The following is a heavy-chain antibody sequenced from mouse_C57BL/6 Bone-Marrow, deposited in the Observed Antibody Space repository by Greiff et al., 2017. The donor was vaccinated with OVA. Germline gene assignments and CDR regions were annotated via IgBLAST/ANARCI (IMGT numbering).Heavy chain of an antibody. D-gene: IGHD2-3*01. CDR3: AREDGRFAY. V-gene: IGHV1-19*01. CDR2: INPYNGGT. CDR1: GYTFTDYY. Sequence: VQLQQSGPVLVKPGASVKMSCKASGYTFTDYYMNWVKQSHGKSLEWIGVINPYNGGTSYNQKFKGKATLTVDKSSSTAYMELNSLTSEDSAVYYCAREDGRFAYWGQGTLVTVSA. J-gene: IGHJ3*01.